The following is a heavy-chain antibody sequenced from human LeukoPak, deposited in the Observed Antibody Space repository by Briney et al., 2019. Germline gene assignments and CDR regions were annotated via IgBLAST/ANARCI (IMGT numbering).Heavy chain of an antibody. Sequence: PGRCLRLSCVAPGYTLDDFAMHWVRQLPGKGLEWGSGITWNSGTTGYTDSVKGRFTISRDNAKNSLYLQMNSLSAEETAVYYCAKDTRAVSVGSFDYWGQGTLVTVSS. V-gene: IGHV3-9*01. J-gene: IGHJ4*02. CDR2: ITWNSGTT. CDR3: AKDTRAVSVGSFDY. D-gene: IGHD3-10*01. CDR1: GYTLDDFA.